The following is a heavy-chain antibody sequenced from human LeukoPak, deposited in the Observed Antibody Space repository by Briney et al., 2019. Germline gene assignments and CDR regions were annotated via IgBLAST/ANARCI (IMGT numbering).Heavy chain of an antibody. CDR2: TYTSGST. V-gene: IGHV4-4*07. D-gene: IGHD3-10*01. J-gene: IGHJ5*02. Sequence: KASETLSLTCTVSGGSISSYYWRWIRQPAGKGLEWIGRTYTSGSTNYNPSLKSRVTMSVDTSKNQFSLKLSSVTAADTAVYYCARDQLLWFGELPGVWFDPWGQGTLVTASS. CDR3: ARDQLLWFGELPGVWFDP. CDR1: GGSISSYY.